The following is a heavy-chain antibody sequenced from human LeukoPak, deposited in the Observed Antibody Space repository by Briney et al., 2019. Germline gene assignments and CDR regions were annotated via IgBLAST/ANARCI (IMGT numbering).Heavy chain of an antibody. CDR2: ISSSSSYI. D-gene: IGHD3-3*01. V-gene: IGHV3-21*01. CDR1: GFTFSSYS. Sequence: PGGSLRLSCAASGFTFSSYSMTWVRQAPGKGLEWVSSISSSSSYIYYADSVKGRFTISRDNAKNSLYLQMNSLRAEDTAVYYCARIGLNYDFWSGYSNDAFDIWGQGTMVTVSS. J-gene: IGHJ3*02. CDR3: ARIGLNYDFWSGYSNDAFDI.